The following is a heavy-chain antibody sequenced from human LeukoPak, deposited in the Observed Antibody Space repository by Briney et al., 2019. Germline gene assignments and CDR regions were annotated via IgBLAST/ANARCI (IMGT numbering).Heavy chain of an antibody. CDR3: ARDGVQLEGYDAFDI. V-gene: IGHV3-21*01. J-gene: IGHJ3*02. D-gene: IGHD1-1*01. CDR1: GFTFSSYS. CDR2: ISSSSSYI. Sequence: PGGSLRLSCAASGFTFSSYSMNWVRQAPGKGLEWVSSISSSSSYIYYADSVKGRFTISRDNAKNSLYLQMNSLRAEDTAVYYCARDGVQLEGYDAFDIWGQGTMVTVSS.